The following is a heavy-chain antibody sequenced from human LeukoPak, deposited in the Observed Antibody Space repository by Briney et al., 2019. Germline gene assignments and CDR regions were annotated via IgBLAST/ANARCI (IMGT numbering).Heavy chain of an antibody. CDR2: ISSSSSYI. Sequence: GGSLRLSCAASGFTFSSYSMNWVRQAPGKGLEWVSFISSSSSYIYYADSVKGRFTISRDNAKNSLYLQMNSLRAEDTAVYYCARGDSSGSYSVSDYWGQGTLVTVSS. J-gene: IGHJ4*02. D-gene: IGHD1-26*01. V-gene: IGHV3-21*01. CDR3: ARGDSSGSYSVSDY. CDR1: GFTFSSYS.